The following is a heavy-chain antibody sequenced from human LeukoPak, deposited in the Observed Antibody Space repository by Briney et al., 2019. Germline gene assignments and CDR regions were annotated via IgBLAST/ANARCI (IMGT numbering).Heavy chain of an antibody. D-gene: IGHD5-18*01. CDR1: GFTFSSYW. CDR3: AKGHSYGSPTFDY. CDR2: INSDGSST. J-gene: IGHJ4*02. Sequence: GGSLRLSCAASGFTFSSYWMHWVRQAPGKGLVWVSRINSDGSSTSYADSVKGRFTISRDNAKNTLYLQMNSLRAEDTAVYYCAKGHSYGSPTFDYWGQGTLVTVSS. V-gene: IGHV3-74*01.